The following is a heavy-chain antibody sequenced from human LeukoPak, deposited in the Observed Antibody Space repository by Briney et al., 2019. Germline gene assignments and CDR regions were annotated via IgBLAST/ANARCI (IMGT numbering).Heavy chain of an antibody. J-gene: IGHJ4*02. CDR2: IYSDGTT. CDR1: GFTVSTNY. V-gene: IGHV3-53*01. Sequence: PGGSLRLSCAASGFTVSTNYMTWVRQAPGKGLEWVSVIYSDGTTYYADSVKGRFTISRDNSTNTVYLQMNSLRAEDTAVYYCARGLGYGSGPVDHWGQGTLVTLSS. D-gene: IGHD3-10*01. CDR3: ARGLGYGSGPVDH.